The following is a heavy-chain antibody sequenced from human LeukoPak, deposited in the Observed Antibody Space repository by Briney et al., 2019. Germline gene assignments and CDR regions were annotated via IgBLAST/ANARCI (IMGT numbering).Heavy chain of an antibody. CDR1: GYSFTSYW. D-gene: IGHD6-13*01. CDR3: ARQTRQGSSWYSVADAFGI. Sequence: GESLKISCKGSGYSFTSYWIGWVRQMPGKGLEWMGIIYPGDSDTRYSPSFQGQVTISADKSISTAYLQWSSLKASDTAMYYCARQTRQGSSWYSVADAFGIWGQGTMVTVSS. V-gene: IGHV5-51*01. J-gene: IGHJ3*02. CDR2: IYPGDSDT.